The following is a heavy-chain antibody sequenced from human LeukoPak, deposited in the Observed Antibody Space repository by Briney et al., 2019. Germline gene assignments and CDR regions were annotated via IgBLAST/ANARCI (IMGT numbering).Heavy chain of an antibody. D-gene: IGHD6-6*01. Sequence: GGSLRLSCAASGFTVSSNYMSWVRQAPGKGLEWVSVIYSGGSTYYADSVKGRFTISRDNSKNTLYLQMNSLRAEDTAVYYCARGRTDGSSYNWFDPWGQGTLVTVSS. J-gene: IGHJ5*02. CDR3: ARGRTDGSSYNWFDP. CDR1: GFTVSSNY. CDR2: IYSGGST. V-gene: IGHV3-66*02.